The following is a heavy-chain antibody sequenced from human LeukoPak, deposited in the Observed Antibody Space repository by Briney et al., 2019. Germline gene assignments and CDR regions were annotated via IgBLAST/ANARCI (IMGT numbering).Heavy chain of an antibody. CDR2: IYTSGST. V-gene: IGHV4-61*02. CDR3: ARVPGYGNTSYYYYYMDV. D-gene: IGHD4-11*01. Sequence: PSQTLSLTCTVSGGSISSGSYYWSWIRQPAGKGLEWIGRIYTSGSTNYNPSFKSRVTISVDTSKNQFSLKLSSVTAADTAVYYCARVPGYGNTSYYYYYMDVWGKGTTVTVSS. J-gene: IGHJ6*03. CDR1: GGSISSGSYY.